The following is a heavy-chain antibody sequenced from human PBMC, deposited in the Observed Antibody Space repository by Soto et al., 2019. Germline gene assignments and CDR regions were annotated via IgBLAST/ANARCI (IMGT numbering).Heavy chain of an antibody. Sequence: QVQLVQSGAEVKKPGSSVKVSCKASGGTFSSYTISWERQAPGQGLEWMGRIIPFLGIANYAQKIQGRGTITADKSTSTAYMELRSMRSEDTAVYYCASLVSSGYHYAMDVWGQGTTVTVSS. J-gene: IGHJ6*02. CDR3: ASLVSSGYHYAMDV. CDR1: GGTFSSYT. D-gene: IGHD3-10*01. V-gene: IGHV1-69*02. CDR2: IIPFLGIA.